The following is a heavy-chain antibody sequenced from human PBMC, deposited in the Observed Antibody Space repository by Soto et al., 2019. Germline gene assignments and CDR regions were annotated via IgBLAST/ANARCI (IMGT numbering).Heavy chain of an antibody. Sequence: QVQLGQSGAEVKKPGASVKVSCKASEYTFTGYYIHWMRLAPGQGLAWMAWVNPLTGDTIYDQKFQGMVTMTIDTSVNTGYKELYRLISDDAAVYYCARQQDRGIMAAGFDYWGQGPLVTVSS. CDR2: VNPLTGDT. V-gene: IGHV1-2*02. CDR3: ARQQDRGIMAAGFDY. CDR1: EYTFTGYY. D-gene: IGHD1-26*01. J-gene: IGHJ4*02.